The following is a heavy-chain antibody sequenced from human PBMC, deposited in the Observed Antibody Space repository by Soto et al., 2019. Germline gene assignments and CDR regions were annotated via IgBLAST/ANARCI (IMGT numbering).Heavy chain of an antibody. CDR3: AREGGYVDY. CDR2: IDESGDS. Sequence: SVTLSLTCTVSGGPIRSSSHYWGWIRQSPGTGLEWIGSIDESGDSYYNPSLKSRVTISVDTSKNQFSLKLISVTGADSAIYYCAREGGYVDYWGQGTLVTVSS. V-gene: IGHV4-39*02. J-gene: IGHJ4*02. CDR1: GGPIRSSSHY. D-gene: IGHD1-1*01.